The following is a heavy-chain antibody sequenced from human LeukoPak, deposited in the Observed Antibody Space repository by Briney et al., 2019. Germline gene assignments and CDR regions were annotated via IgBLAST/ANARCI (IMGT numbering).Heavy chain of an antibody. J-gene: IGHJ4*02. CDR2: IYYSGST. CDR1: GGSISSYY. D-gene: IGHD2-8*01. CDR3: ARLNGGFDY. V-gene: IGHV4-59*08. Sequence: SETLSLTCTVSGGSISSYYWSWIRQPPGKGLEWIGYIYYSGSTNYNPSLKSRVTISVDTSKNQFSLKLSSVTAADTAVYYCARLNGGFDYWGLGTLVTVSS.